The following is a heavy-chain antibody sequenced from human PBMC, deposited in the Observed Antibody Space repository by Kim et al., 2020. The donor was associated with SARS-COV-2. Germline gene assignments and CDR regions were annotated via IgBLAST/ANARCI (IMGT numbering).Heavy chain of an antibody. CDR3: ARQGSGSGTHGALHI. Sequence: SETLSLTCAVYVGSFSGYFWTWIRQVPGKGLEWIGETDPSGDTRYNPPLQSRVTILVDKSKNQFSLKLISVISADTAVYYCARQGSGSGTHGALHIWGPG. J-gene: IGHJ3*02. D-gene: IGHD3-10*01. CDR1: VGSFSGYF. CDR2: TDPSGDT. V-gene: IGHV4-34*01.